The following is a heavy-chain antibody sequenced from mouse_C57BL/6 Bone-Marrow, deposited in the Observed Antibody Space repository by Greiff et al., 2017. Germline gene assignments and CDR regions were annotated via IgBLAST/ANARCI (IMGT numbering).Heavy chain of an antibody. CDR3: ARWGDGYWDFDV. J-gene: IGHJ1*03. D-gene: IGHD2-3*01. CDR2: IYPGGGYT. CDR1: GYTFTNYW. Sequence: VQLQESGAELVRPGTSVKMSCKASGYTFTNYWIGWAKQRPGHGLEWIGDIYPGGGYTNYNEKFKGKATLTADKSSSTAYMQFSSLTSEDSAIYYCARWGDGYWDFDVWGTGTTVTVSS. V-gene: IGHV1-63*01.